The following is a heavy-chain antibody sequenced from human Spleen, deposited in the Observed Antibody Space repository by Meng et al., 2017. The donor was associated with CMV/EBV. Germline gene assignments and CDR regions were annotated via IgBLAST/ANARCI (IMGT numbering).Heavy chain of an antibody. CDR2: INPNSGVT. J-gene: IGHJ5*02. CDR3: AKDRAPVLRFLERPKTNWFDP. Sequence: ASVKVSCKASGYTFTGYYMHWVRQAPGQGLEWMGWINPNSGVTNYAQKFQGRVTMTRDTSISTAYMELSRLRSDDTAVYYCAKDRAPVLRFLERPKTNWFDPWGQGTLVTVSS. D-gene: IGHD3-3*01. CDR1: GYTFTGYY. V-gene: IGHV1-2*02.